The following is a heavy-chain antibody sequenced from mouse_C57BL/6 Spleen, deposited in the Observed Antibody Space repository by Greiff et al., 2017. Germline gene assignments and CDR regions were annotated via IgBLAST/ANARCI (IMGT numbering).Heavy chain of an antibody. D-gene: IGHD4-1*01. CDR1: GFTFSSYA. Sequence: EVQGVESGEGLVKPGGSLKLSCAASGFTFSSYAMSWVRQTPEKRLEWVAYISSGGDYIYYADTVKGRFTISRDNARNTLYLQMSSLKSEDTAMYYCTRDLTATKAMDYWGQGTSVTVSS. CDR2: ISSGGDYI. V-gene: IGHV5-9-1*02. CDR3: TRDLTATKAMDY. J-gene: IGHJ4*01.